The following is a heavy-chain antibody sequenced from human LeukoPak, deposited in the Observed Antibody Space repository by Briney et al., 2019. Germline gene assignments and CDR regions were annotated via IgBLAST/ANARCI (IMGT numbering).Heavy chain of an antibody. CDR2: IYYSGST. Sequence: SETLSLTCTVSGGSISPYYWSWIRQPPGKGLEWIAYIYYSGSTNYNSSLKSRVTVSVDTSKNQFSLNLSSVTAADTAVYYCARFPGGRFDYWGQGTLVTVSS. J-gene: IGHJ4*02. CDR3: ARFPGGRFDY. CDR1: GGSISPYY. D-gene: IGHD1-26*01. V-gene: IGHV4-59*01.